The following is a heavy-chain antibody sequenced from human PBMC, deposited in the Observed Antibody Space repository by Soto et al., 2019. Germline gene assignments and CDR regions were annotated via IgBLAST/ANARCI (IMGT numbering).Heavy chain of an antibody. D-gene: IGHD1-1*01. CDR2: SSNSGTFS. J-gene: IGHJ4*02. V-gene: IGHV3-11*06. CDR1: GFTFSDYY. Sequence: GGSLRLSCEGSGFTFSDYYISWIRQAPGKGLEWISYSSNSGTFSRYADSVKGRFSTSRDNTKNLLYLQMNSLRAEDAAVYYCARSGDNYNRLDYWGQGTPVTVSS. CDR3: ARSGDNYNRLDY.